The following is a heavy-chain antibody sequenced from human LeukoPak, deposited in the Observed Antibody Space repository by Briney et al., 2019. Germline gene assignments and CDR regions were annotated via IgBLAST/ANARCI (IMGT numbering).Heavy chain of an antibody. V-gene: IGHV4-34*01. CDR2: INHSGST. CDR3: ARVGIVVVPAALDY. D-gene: IGHD2-2*01. Sequence: SETLSLTCAVYGGSFSGYYWSWIRQPPGKGLEWIGEINHSGSTNYNPSLKSRVTISVDTSKNQFSLKRSSVTAADTAVYYCARVGIVVVPAALDYWGQGTLVTVSS. CDR1: GGSFSGYY. J-gene: IGHJ4*02.